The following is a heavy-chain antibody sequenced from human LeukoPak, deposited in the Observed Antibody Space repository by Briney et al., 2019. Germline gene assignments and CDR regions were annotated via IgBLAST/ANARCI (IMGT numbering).Heavy chain of an antibody. V-gene: IGHV3-23*01. CDR1: GFTFSSYG. Sequence: GSLRLSCAASGFTFSSYGMSWVRQAPGKGLEWVSAISGSGGSTYYADSVKGRFTISRDNSKNTLYLQMNSLRAEDTAVYYCAKDLTRGYDILTGYYSSHAFDIWGQGTMVTVSS. CDR2: ISGSGGST. J-gene: IGHJ3*02. CDR3: AKDLTRGYDILTGYYSSHAFDI. D-gene: IGHD3-9*01.